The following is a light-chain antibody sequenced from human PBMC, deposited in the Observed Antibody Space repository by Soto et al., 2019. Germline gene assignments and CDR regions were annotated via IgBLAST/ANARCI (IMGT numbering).Light chain of an antibody. CDR1: SSDVGGYNY. CDR3: SSFAGNNNLV. V-gene: IGLV2-8*01. J-gene: IGLJ2*01. Sequence: QSALTQPPSASGSPRQSVTISCTGTSSDVGGYNYVSWYQQHPGKAPKLMISEVSKRPSGVPDRFSGSKSGNTASLTVSGLQAEDEADYYCSSFAGNNNLVFGGGTQLTVL. CDR2: EVS.